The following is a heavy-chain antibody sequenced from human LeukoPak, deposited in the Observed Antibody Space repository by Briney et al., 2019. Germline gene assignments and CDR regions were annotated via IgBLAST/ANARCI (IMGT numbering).Heavy chain of an antibody. Sequence: GSLRLSCAASGFTFRSYGISWVRPAPGKGLEWVSTLTGDGVTTYYTDSVKGRFTISRDHSKNTLYLQMNSLRAEDTAVYYRVKDVGGPSDYWGQGTLVTVSS. CDR2: LTGDGVTT. CDR3: VKDVGGPSDY. D-gene: IGHD3-10*01. J-gene: IGHJ4*02. CDR1: GFTFRSYG. V-gene: IGHV3-23*01.